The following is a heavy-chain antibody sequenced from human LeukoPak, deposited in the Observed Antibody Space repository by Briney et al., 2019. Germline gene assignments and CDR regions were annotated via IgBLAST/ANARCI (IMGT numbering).Heavy chain of an antibody. D-gene: IGHD3-16*01. J-gene: IGHJ6*03. CDR1: GGSISSYY. V-gene: IGHV4-4*07. CDR2: IYTSGST. CDR3: AGSPGEYYYMDV. Sequence: SETLSLTCTVSGGSISSYYWSWIRQPAGKGLEWIGRIYTSGSTNYNPSLKSRVTISVDTSKNQFSLKLSSVTAADTAVYYCAGSPGEYYYMDVWASGTTVTVSS.